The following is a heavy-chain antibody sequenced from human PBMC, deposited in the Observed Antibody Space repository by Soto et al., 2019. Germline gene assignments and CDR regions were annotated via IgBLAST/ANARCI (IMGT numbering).Heavy chain of an antibody. CDR1: GFSFISYW. CDR2: IDPSDSYT. V-gene: IGHV5-10-1*01. Sequence: RGESLKISCKGSGFSFISYWISWVRQMPGKGLEWMGRIDPSDSYTNYSPSFQGHVTISVDKSISTAYLQWSSLKASDTAMYYCARHREPTGSGLFDYWGQGTLVTVSS. J-gene: IGHJ4*02. D-gene: IGHD6-19*01. CDR3: ARHREPTGSGLFDY.